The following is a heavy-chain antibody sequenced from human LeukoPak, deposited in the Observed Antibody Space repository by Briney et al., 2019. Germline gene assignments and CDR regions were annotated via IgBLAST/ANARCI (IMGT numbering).Heavy chain of an antibody. CDR1: GFXFSTYW. V-gene: IGHV3-7*01. J-gene: IGHJ4*02. Sequence: GGSLRLSCAASGFXFSTYWISWVRQAPGKGLEWVAEIKQDGSEKYYVDSVKGRFTISRDNDKNSLYLQVNSLRAEDTAVYYCARDRGYSYGTYYFDYWGQGTLVTVSS. D-gene: IGHD5-18*01. CDR2: IKQDGSEK. CDR3: ARDRGYSYGTYYFDY.